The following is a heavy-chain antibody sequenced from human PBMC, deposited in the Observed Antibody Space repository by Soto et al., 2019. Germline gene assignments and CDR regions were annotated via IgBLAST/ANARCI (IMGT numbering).Heavy chain of an antibody. J-gene: IGHJ4*02. CDR3: ARDVGPTNFDS. CDR1: GDNVSSNDAD. CDR2: TYYRSKWFN. D-gene: IGHD1-26*01. V-gene: IGHV6-1*01. Sequence: SQTLSLTCAISGDNVSSNDADWNWIRQSPSRGLEWLGRTYYRSKWFNVYAASVKGRIIVNPDTAKNQFSLQLNSVTPDDSALYYCARDVGPTNFDSWGQGTLVTVSS.